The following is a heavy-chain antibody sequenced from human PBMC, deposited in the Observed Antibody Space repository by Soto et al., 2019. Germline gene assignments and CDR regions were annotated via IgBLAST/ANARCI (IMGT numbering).Heavy chain of an antibody. CDR3: ARRYCSGGYCYFDY. J-gene: IGHJ4*02. D-gene: IGHD2-15*01. V-gene: IGHV3-30-3*01. CDR1: GFTLSSYA. CDR2: ISYDGSDK. Sequence: QVQLVESGGGVVQPGRSLRLSCAASGFTLSSYAMHWVRQAPGKGLGWVAVISYDGSDKYYADSVKGRFTISRDNSKNPLFLQMNTLRPEDTAVYYCARRYCSGGYCYFDYCGQGTLVTVSS.